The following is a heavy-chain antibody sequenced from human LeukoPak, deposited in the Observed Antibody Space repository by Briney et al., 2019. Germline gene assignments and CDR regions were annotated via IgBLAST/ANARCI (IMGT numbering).Heavy chain of an antibody. CDR3: ARTFGVGYNFYYFDY. CDR2: ISYDGSNK. CDR1: GFTFSSYG. V-gene: IGHV3-30*19. J-gene: IGHJ4*02. D-gene: IGHD5-24*01. Sequence: PGGSLILSCAASGFTFSSYGMHWVRQAPGKGLEWVAVISYDGSNKYYADSVKGRFTISRDNSKNTLYLQMNSLRAEDTAVYYCARTFGVGYNFYYFDYWGQGTLVTVSS.